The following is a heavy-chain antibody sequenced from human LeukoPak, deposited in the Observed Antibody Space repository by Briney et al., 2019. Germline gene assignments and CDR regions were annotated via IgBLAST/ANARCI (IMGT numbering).Heavy chain of an antibody. CDR2: IIPIFGTA. J-gene: IGHJ4*02. D-gene: IGHD3-10*01. V-gene: IGHV1-69*13. CDR1: GGTFSSYA. Sequence: SVKVSCKASGGTFSSYAISWVRQAPGQGLEWMGGIIPIFGTANYAQKFQGGVTITADESTSTAYMELSSLRSEDTAIYYCAREWGPGSSWYFDFWGQGTLVTVSS. CDR3: AREWGPGSSWYFDF.